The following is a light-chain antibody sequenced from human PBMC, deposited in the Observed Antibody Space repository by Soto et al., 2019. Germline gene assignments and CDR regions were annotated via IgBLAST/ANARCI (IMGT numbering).Light chain of an antibody. CDR2: AAS. CDR1: QTLSINS. Sequence: EIVLTQSPDTLSLSPGERATLFCRASQTLSINSLAWYQQKPGQAPRLLIYAASTRHTGIPDRFNGSGSGTEFTLTISSLQSEDFAVYYCQQYNNWPRITFGQGTRLEIK. J-gene: IGKJ5*01. CDR3: QQYNNWPRIT. V-gene: IGKV3D-15*01.